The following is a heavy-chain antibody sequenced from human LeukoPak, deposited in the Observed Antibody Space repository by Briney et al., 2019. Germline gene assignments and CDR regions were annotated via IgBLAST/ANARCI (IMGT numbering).Heavy chain of an antibody. Sequence: GGSLRLSCAASGFTFSSYGMHWVRQAPGKGLEWVAVIWYDGSNKYYADSVKGRFTISRDNSKNTLYLQMNSLRAEDTAVYYCAKAEGYYDFWSGTDYWGQGTLVTVSS. CDR2: IWYDGSNK. J-gene: IGHJ4*02. CDR1: GFTFSSYG. D-gene: IGHD3-3*01. V-gene: IGHV3-33*06. CDR3: AKAEGYYDFWSGTDY.